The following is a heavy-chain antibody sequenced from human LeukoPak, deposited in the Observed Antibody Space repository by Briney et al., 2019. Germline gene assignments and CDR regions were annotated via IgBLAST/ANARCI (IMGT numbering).Heavy chain of an antibody. J-gene: IGHJ4*02. V-gene: IGHV3-23*01. D-gene: IGHD3-10*01. CDR1: GFTFSSYA. CDR3: AKGSSRSSISQYFDY. CDR2: ISGSGGST. Sequence: GSLRLSCAASGFTFSSYAMSWVRQAPGKGLEWVSAISGSGGSTYYADSVKGRFTISRDNSKNTLYLQMNSLRAEDTAVYYCAKGSSRSSISQYFDYWGQGTLVTVSS.